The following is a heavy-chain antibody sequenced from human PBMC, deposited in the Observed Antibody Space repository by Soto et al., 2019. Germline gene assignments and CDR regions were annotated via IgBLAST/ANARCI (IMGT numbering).Heavy chain of an antibody. CDR1: GGSISSGGYY. Sequence: SETLSLTCTVSGGSISSGGYYWSWIRQHPGKGLEWIGYIYYSGSTYYNPSLKSRVTISVDTSKNQFSLKLSSVTAADTAVYYWAIGQNTDPGIAAQYWFDPWCQGTLVTVSS. CDR3: AIGQNTDPGIAAQYWFDP. V-gene: IGHV4-31*03. J-gene: IGHJ5*02. D-gene: IGHD6-13*01. CDR2: IYYSGST.